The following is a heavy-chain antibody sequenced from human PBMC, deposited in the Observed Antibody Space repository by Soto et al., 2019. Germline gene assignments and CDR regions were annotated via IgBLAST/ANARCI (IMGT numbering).Heavy chain of an antibody. CDR2: ISGGGGLT. CDR1: GFNFTNYA. V-gene: IGHV3-23*01. Sequence: EVQLLESGGGLVQPGGSLRLSCAASGFNFTNYAMSWVRQAPGKGLEWVSGISGGGGLTSYADSVKGRFTISRDNSKXXXXXXXXXXXXXXXXXXXXXXXXXXXXRGAFDYWGQGTLVTVSS. J-gene: IGHJ4*02. CDR3: XXXXXXXXRGAFDY.